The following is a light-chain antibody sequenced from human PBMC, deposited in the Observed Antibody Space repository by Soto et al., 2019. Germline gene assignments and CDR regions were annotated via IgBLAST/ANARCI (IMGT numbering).Light chain of an antibody. CDR1: QSLLFISNQKNY. CDR2: WAS. Sequence: DIVMTQSPDSLAVSLGERATINCKSSQSLLFISNQKNYLAWYQQKPGQPPKLLIYWASTRESGVPDRFIGSGSATDFTLTISSLQAEDVAVYYCQQYYDPPVTVGQGTRLEIK. V-gene: IGKV4-1*01. J-gene: IGKJ5*01. CDR3: QQYYDPPVT.